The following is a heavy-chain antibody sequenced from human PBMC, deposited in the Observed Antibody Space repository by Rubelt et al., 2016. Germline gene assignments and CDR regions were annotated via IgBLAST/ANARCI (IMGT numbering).Heavy chain of an antibody. D-gene: IGHD2-2*01. CDR1: GGSIRSYY. J-gene: IGHJ6*02. Sequence: QVYLQQSGPRLVKPSETLSLTCSVSGGSIRSYYWSWIRQSPGKGLEWIGSIYHSGSTYYNPSLKSRVTISVDTSKNQFSLKLGLVTAADTAVDYCARDLDYHCSSTSCYGGMDVWGQGTTVTVSS. V-gene: IGHV4-38-2*02. CDR2: IYHSGST. CDR3: ARDLDYHCSSTSCYGGMDV.